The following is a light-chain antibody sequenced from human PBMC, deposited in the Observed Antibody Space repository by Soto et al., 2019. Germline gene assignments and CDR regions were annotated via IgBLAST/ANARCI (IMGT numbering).Light chain of an antibody. V-gene: IGKV3-20*01. CDR3: QQYGSFWT. CDR1: QSVTSSF. J-gene: IGKJ1*01. CDR2: GAS. Sequence: ELVLTQSPGTLSLSPGERATLSCRASQSVTSSFLAWYQQKPGQAPRLLIYGASSRATGIPDRFSGSGSGTDFTLTISRLAPEDFAVYYCQQYGSFWTFGQGTKVEIK.